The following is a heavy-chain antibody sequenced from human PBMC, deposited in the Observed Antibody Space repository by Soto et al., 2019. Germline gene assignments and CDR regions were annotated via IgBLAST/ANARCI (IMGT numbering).Heavy chain of an antibody. CDR3: AKMDAYALDV. CDR1: GFRFSIYN. J-gene: IGHJ6*02. V-gene: IGHV3-23*01. D-gene: IGHD3-16*01. Sequence: PGGALRLSCTASGFRFSIYNMSWVRQAPGKGLEWVSTFTVSGSRTDYADSVKGRFTISKDISKNTLSLQMNSLRTEDTAIYYCAKMDAYALDVWGQGTTVTVSS. CDR2: FTVSGSRT.